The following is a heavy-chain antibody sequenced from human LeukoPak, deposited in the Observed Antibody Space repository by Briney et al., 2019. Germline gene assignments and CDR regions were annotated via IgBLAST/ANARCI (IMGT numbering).Heavy chain of an antibody. D-gene: IGHD6-25*01. J-gene: IGHJ5*02. CDR2: IYYSGNT. V-gene: IGHV4-39*02. CDR1: GGSISSSSYY. Sequence: PSETLSFTCSLSGGSISSSSYYWAWIRQPPGKGLEWIGSIYYSGNTYYSPSLKSRVTIFVDTSKNEFSLNLSSVTAADTALYYCARESDSRVSAARAVWFDPWGQGTLVTVSS. CDR3: ARESDSRVSAARAVWFDP.